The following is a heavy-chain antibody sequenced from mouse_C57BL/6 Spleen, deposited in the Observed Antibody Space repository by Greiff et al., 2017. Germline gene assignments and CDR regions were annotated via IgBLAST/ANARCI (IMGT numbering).Heavy chain of an antibody. CDR2: INPNNGGT. Sequence: VQLQQSGPELVKPGASVKISCKASGYTFTDYYMNWVKQSHGKSLEWIGDINPNNGGTSYNQKFKGKATLTVDKPSSTAYMELRSLTSEDSAVYYCARGSSSPFAYWGQGTLVTVSA. V-gene: IGHV1-26*01. D-gene: IGHD1-1*01. J-gene: IGHJ3*01. CDR1: GYTFTDYY. CDR3: ARGSSSPFAY.